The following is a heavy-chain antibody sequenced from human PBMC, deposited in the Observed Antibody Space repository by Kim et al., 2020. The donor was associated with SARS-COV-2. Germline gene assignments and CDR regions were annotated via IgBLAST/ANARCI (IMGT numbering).Heavy chain of an antibody. V-gene: IGHV3-53*01. J-gene: IGHJ6*02. CDR1: GFFVSNTY. CDR2: IYTGATT. Sequence: GGSLRLSCAASGFFVSNTYLSWVRQAPGKGLEWVSVIYTGATTYYADSVRGRFTISRDNSRNTVYLQMNSLRAEDTAVDYCARLGPVTANYYYGMDVWGQGTTVTVSS. CDR3: ARLGPVTANYYYGMDV. D-gene: IGHD2-21*02.